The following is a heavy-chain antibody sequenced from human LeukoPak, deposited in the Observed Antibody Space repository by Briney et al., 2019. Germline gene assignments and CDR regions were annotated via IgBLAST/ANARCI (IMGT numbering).Heavy chain of an antibody. D-gene: IGHD2-15*01. CDR3: ARDCIGCHGFDY. J-gene: IGHJ4*02. Sequence: ASVKVSCKASGYTFISYGISWVRQAPGQGLEWMGWVSAYADDTNYVQKFQGRVTMTTDTSTSTAYMELRSLRFDDTAVYYCARDCIGCHGFDYWGQGTLVTVAS. V-gene: IGHV1-18*01. CDR1: GYTFISYG. CDR2: VSAYADDT.